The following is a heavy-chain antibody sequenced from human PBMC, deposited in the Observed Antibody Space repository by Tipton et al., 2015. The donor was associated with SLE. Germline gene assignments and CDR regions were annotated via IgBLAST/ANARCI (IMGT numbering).Heavy chain of an antibody. Sequence: TLSLTCTVSGGSISSYYWSWIRQPPGKGLEWIGYIYYSGSTNYNPSLKSRVTISVDTSKNQFSLNLSSVTAADTAVYYCARSMVAAANEGGFDYWGQGTLVTVSS. D-gene: IGHD2-15*01. CDR2: IYYSGST. CDR1: GGSISSYY. CDR3: ARSMVAAANEGGFDY. V-gene: IGHV4-59*12. J-gene: IGHJ4*02.